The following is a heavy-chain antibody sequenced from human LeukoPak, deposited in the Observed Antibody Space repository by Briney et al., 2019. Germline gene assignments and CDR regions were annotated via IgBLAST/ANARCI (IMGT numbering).Heavy chain of an antibody. CDR3: AKRGVVIRVILVGFHKEAYYFDS. Sequence: GGSLRLSCAVSGITLSNYGMSWVRQAPGKGLEWVAGISDSGGSTNYADSVKGRFTISRGNPKNTLYLQMNSLRAEDMAVYFCAKRGVVIRVILVGFHKEAYYFDSWGQGALVTVSS. CDR2: ISDSGGST. V-gene: IGHV3-23*01. CDR1: GITLSNYG. D-gene: IGHD3-22*01. J-gene: IGHJ4*02.